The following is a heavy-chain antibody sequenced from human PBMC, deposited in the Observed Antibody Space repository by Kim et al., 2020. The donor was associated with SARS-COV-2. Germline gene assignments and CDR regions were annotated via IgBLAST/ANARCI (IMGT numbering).Heavy chain of an antibody. CDR1: GYTFTSYG. D-gene: IGHD4-4*01. Sequence: ASVKVSCKASGYTFTSYGISWVRQAPGQGLEWMGWISAYNGNTNYAQKLQGRVTMTTDTSTSTAYMELRSLRSDDTAVYYCARVYGEGMTTVTTWAGVCINYYYYYMDVWGKGTTVTVSS. CDR2: ISAYNGNT. J-gene: IGHJ6*03. V-gene: IGHV1-18*01. CDR3: ARVYGEGMTTVTTWAGVCINYYYYYMDV.